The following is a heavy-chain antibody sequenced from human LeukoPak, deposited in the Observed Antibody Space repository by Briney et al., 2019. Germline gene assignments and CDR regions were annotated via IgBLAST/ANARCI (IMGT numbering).Heavy chain of an antibody. D-gene: IGHD2-15*01. Sequence: GGSLRLSCAASGFTFSSYGMHWVRQAPGKGLEWVAFIRYDGSNKYYADSVKGRFTISRGNSKNTLYLQMNSLRAEDTAVYYCARDPHEWWSNPYAFDIWGQVTMVTVSS. CDR2: IRYDGSNK. J-gene: IGHJ3*02. CDR3: ARDPHEWWSNPYAFDI. V-gene: IGHV3-30*02. CDR1: GFTFSSYG.